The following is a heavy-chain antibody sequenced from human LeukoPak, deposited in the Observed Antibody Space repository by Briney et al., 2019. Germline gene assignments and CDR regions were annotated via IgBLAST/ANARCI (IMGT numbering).Heavy chain of an antibody. D-gene: IGHD6-13*01. CDR2: VYRSGNT. V-gene: IGHV4-4*07. CDR3: ARDGAIIAAARNWFDP. J-gene: IGHJ5*02. CDR1: GGSISTYY. Sequence: SETLSLTCSVSGGSISTYYWSWIRQPAGKGLEWIGRVYRSGNTNYNPSLKSRVTMSVDTSKNQISLRLRSVTAADTAVYYCARDGAIIAAARNWFDPWGQGTLVTVSS.